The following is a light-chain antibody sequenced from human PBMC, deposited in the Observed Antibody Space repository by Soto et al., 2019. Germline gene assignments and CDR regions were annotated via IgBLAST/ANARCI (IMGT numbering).Light chain of an antibody. V-gene: IGKV3-11*01. CDR2: DAS. CDR1: QSVSIY. CDR3: QQYNNWPPWT. Sequence: EIVLTQSPATLSLSPGEIATLSFSASQSVSIYLAWYQQKPGQAPRLLIYDASNRATGVPARFSGSGSGTDFTLTIRSLQSEDFAVYYCQQYNNWPPWTFGQGTKVDIK. J-gene: IGKJ1*01.